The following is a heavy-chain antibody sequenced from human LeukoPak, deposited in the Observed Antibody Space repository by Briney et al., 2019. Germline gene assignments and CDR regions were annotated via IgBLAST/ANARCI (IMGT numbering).Heavy chain of an antibody. J-gene: IGHJ3*02. CDR1: GYTFTSYG. Sequence: ASVKVSCKASGYTFTSYGISWVRQAPGQGLEWMGWISAYNGNTNYAQKLQGRVTMTTDTSTSTAYMELRSLRSDDTAVYYCASWRRRTMVRGPFAFDIWGQGTMVTVSS. V-gene: IGHV1-18*01. D-gene: IGHD3-10*01. CDR2: ISAYNGNT. CDR3: ASWRRRTMVRGPFAFDI.